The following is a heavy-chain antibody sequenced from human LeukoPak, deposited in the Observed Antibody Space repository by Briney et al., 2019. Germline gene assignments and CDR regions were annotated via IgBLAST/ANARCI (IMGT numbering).Heavy chain of an antibody. Sequence: PGGSLRLSCAASGFTFSSYDMHWVRQATGKGLEWVTAIGTAGDTYYPGSVKGRFTISRENAKNSLYPQMNSLRAGDTAVYYCAKDKYSGSARAFDIWGQGTMVTVSS. CDR2: IGTAGDT. J-gene: IGHJ3*02. D-gene: IGHD1-26*01. CDR1: GFTFSSYD. CDR3: AKDKYSGSARAFDI. V-gene: IGHV3-13*01.